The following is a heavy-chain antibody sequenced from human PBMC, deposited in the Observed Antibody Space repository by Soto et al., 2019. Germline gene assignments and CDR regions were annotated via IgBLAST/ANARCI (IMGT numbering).Heavy chain of an antibody. V-gene: IGHV3-30-3*01. CDR1: GFTVSSYA. J-gene: IGHJ4*02. CDR2: ISYDGSKK. CDR3: ARDTNTDTAKV. Sequence: QVKLVASVGGVAQPGRSLRRSCAASGFTVSSYALHWVRQAPGKGREWVAVISYDGSKKYYADSVKGRFTISSDNSKNTLYLQMNSLRAEDTAVYYWARDTNTDTAKVWGKGTLVIVSS. D-gene: IGHD5-18*01.